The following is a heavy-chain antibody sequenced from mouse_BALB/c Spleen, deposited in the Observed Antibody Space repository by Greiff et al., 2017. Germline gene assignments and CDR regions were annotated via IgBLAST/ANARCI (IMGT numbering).Heavy chain of an antibody. CDR2: ISYSGST. Sequence: EVKLMESGPGLVKPSQSLSLTCTVTGYSITSDYAWNWIRQFPGNKLEWMGYISYSGSTSYNPSLKSRISITRDTSKNQFFLQLNSVTTEDTATYYCARYTTATFDYWGQGTTLTVSS. V-gene: IGHV3-2*02. CDR3: ARYTTATFDY. CDR1: GYSITSDYA. J-gene: IGHJ2*01. D-gene: IGHD1-2*01.